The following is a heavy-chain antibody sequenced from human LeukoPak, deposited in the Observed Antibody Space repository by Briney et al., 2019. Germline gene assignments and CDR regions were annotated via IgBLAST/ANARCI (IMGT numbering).Heavy chain of an antibody. D-gene: IGHD7-27*01. J-gene: IGHJ4*02. CDR1: GGSFSGYY. V-gene: IGHV4-34*01. Sequence: SETLSLTCAVYGGSFSGYYWSWIRQPPGKGLEWIGEINHSGSTNYNPPLKSRVTISVDTSKNQFSLKLSSVTAADTAVYYCASGPWGYFDYWGQGTLVTVSS. CDR3: ASGPWGYFDY. CDR2: INHSGST.